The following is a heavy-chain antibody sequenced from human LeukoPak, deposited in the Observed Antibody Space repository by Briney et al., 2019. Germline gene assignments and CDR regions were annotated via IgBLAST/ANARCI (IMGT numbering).Heavy chain of an antibody. Sequence: ASVKVSRKASGYTFSSYAINWVRQAPGQGLEWMGWINTNTGDPRYAQGFTGRFVFSLDTSVSTTYLQISGLKAEDTAVYYCARDYCSTSSCYPSGYWGQGTLVTVSS. J-gene: IGHJ4*02. D-gene: IGHD2-2*01. CDR2: INTNTGDP. CDR1: GYTFSSYA. V-gene: IGHV7-4-1*02. CDR3: ARDYCSTSSCYPSGY.